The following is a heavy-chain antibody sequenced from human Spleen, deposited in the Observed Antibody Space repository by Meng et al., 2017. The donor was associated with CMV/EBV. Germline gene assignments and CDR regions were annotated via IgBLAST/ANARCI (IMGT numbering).Heavy chain of an antibody. CDR2: IYYSGST. CDR1: GGSISSSSYY. V-gene: IGHV4-39*07. CDR3: ARDYSGTEGDNWFDP. Sequence: SETLSLTCTVSGGSISSSSYYWGWIRQPPGKGLEWIGSIYYSGSTYYNPSLKSRVTISVDPSRNQFSLKLRYVTAEDTAMYYCARDYSGTEGDNWFDPWGQGTLVTVSS. J-gene: IGHJ5*02. D-gene: IGHD1-1*01.